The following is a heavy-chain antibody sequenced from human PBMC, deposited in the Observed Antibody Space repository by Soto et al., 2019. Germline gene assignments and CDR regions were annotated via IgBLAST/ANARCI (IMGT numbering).Heavy chain of an antibody. Sequence: EVQLLESGGGLVQPGGSLRLSCAASGFTFSSYAMSWVRQAPGKGLEWVSAISGSGGSTYYADSVKGRFTIARDTSKTTLYLQMNSLRAEDTAVYYCAKESMVRGVTTDYWGQGTLVTVSS. CDR2: ISGSGGST. V-gene: IGHV3-23*01. J-gene: IGHJ4*02. CDR3: AKESMVRGVTTDY. CDR1: GFTFSSYA. D-gene: IGHD3-10*01.